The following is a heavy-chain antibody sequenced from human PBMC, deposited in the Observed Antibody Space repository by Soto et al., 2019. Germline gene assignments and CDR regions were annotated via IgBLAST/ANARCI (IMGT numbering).Heavy chain of an antibody. D-gene: IGHD3-16*01. J-gene: IGHJ4*02. V-gene: IGHV3-21*06. CDR1: GFTFGSFT. CDR2: ISSSSAYI. Sequence: EVHLVEAGGGLVKPGESLTLSCAASGFTFGSFTLNWVRQAPGKGLEWVSSISSSSAYIYYAESVKGRVTISRDNARSTLYLQMNSLRLADTAVYFCARDGLTFGGDWGQGTLVAVYS. CDR3: ARDGLTFGGD.